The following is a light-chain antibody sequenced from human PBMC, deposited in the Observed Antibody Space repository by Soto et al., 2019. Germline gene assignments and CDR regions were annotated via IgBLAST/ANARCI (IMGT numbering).Light chain of an antibody. Sequence: QSVLTQPPSVSGTPGQRVTISCSGSGSNIGGNTVNWYQQLPGTAPKVLIYSDDQRPSGVPDRFSGAKSGSSASLAVSGLQSEDEADYYCAGWDDSLNGVVFGGGTQLTVL. CDR1: GSNIGGNT. CDR3: AGWDDSLNGVV. CDR2: SDD. V-gene: IGLV1-44*01. J-gene: IGLJ2*01.